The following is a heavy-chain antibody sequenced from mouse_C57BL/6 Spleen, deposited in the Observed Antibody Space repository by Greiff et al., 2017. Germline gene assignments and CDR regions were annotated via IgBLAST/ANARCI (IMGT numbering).Heavy chain of an antibody. CDR3: SREAAYYGNLFAY. J-gene: IGHJ3*01. CDR1: GYSFTDYN. V-gene: IGHV1-39*01. Sequence: VQLQQSGPELVKPGASVKISCKASGYSFTDYNMNWVKQSNGKSLEWIGVINPNYGTTSYNQKFKGKATLTVYQSSSTAYMQLNSLTSADSAVYYCSREAAYYGNLFAYWGQGTLVTVSA. CDR2: INPNYGTT. D-gene: IGHD2-10*01.